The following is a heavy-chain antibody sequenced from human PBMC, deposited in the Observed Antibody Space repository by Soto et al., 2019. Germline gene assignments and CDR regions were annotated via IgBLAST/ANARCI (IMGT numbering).Heavy chain of an antibody. J-gene: IGHJ6*02. CDR1: GGSISSGGYY. CDR2: IYYSGST. D-gene: IGHD2-15*01. Sequence: NPSETLSLTCTVSGGSISSGGYYWSWIRQHPGKGLEWIGYIYYSGSTYYNPSLKSRVTISVDTSKNQFSLKLSSVTAADTAVYYCARYCSGGSCYRPYGMDVWGQGTTVTVSS. CDR3: ARYCSGGSCYRPYGMDV. V-gene: IGHV4-31*03.